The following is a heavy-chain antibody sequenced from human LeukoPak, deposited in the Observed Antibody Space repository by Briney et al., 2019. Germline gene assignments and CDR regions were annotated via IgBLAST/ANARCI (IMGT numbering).Heavy chain of an antibody. CDR1: GFTFSNYA. D-gene: IGHD5-12*01. Sequence: GGSLRLSCAASGFTFSNYAMNWVRQAPGKGLEWVSVILGSGDAKDYADSVKGRFTISRDKSKNTLYLQMNSLTAEDTAVYYCVKGAYDYLEIAYSDYWGQGTLVTVSS. V-gene: IGHV3-23*01. J-gene: IGHJ4*02. CDR3: VKGAYDYLEIAYSDY. CDR2: ILGSGDAK.